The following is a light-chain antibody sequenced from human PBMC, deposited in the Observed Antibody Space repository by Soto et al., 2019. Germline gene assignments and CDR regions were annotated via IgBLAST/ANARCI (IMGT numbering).Light chain of an antibody. V-gene: IGKV3-20*01. CDR2: AAS. CDR3: QQYGTSPPLYT. J-gene: IGKJ2*01. Sequence: EIVLTQSPGTLSLSPGERATLSCRASQSADSTYLAWYQQKPGQAPRLLIYAASTRAAGTPDRFSGSGSGTDFTLTISRLEPEDFALYYCQQYGTSPPLYTFGQGTRLELK. CDR1: QSADSTY.